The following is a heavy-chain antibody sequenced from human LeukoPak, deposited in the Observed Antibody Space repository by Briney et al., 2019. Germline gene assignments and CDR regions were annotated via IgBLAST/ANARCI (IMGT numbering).Heavy chain of an antibody. CDR2: IYYSGST. CDR3: ARDGGYYGSGSYQY. V-gene: IGHV4-39*07. Sequence: SETLSLTCTVSGGSISSSSYYWGWIRQPPGKGLEWIGSIYYSGSTYYNPSLKSRVTISVDTSKDQFSLKLSSVTAADTAVYYCARDGGYYGSGSYQYWGQGTLVTVAS. D-gene: IGHD3-10*01. J-gene: IGHJ4*02. CDR1: GGSISSSSYY.